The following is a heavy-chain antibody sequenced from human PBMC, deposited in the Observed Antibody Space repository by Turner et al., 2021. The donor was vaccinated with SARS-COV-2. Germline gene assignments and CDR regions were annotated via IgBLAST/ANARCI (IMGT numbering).Heavy chain of an antibody. CDR2: IKPNSGGT. V-gene: IGHV1-2*02. D-gene: IGHD3-22*01. CDR1: GYTFTGCS. Sequence: QVQLVQSGAEVKKPGASVKVSCKASGYTFTGCSMHWVRQAPGQGLEWMGWIKPNSGGTNYEQKFQGRVTMTRDTSISTAYMELSRLRSDDTAVDYCARGGLYYYDRSAYFKSHPDYWGQGTLVTVSS. J-gene: IGHJ4*02. CDR3: ARGGLYYYDRSAYFKSHPDY.